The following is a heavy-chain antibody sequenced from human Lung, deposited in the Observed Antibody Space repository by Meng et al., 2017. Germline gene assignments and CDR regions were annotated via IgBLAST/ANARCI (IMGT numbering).Heavy chain of an antibody. CDR3: ARGPTTMAHDFNY. D-gene: IGHD4-11*01. Sequence: VQLQQWGAGLLKPLECLSLTCVVSGGSFSDFYWSWIRQPPGKGLEWIGEINHSGSTNYNPSLESRATISVDTSQNNLSLKLSFVTAADSAVYYCARGPTTMAHDFNYWGQGTLVTVSS. CDR2: INHSGST. J-gene: IGHJ4*02. CDR1: GGSFSDFY. V-gene: IGHV4-34*01.